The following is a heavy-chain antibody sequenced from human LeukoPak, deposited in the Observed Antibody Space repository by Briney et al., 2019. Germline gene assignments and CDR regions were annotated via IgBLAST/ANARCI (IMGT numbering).Heavy chain of an antibody. CDR2: ISAYNGNT. J-gene: IGHJ4*02. D-gene: IGHD3-22*01. Sequence: ASVKVSCKASGYTFTSYGISWVRQAPGQGLEWMGWISAYNGNTNYAQKLQGRVTMTTDTSTSTAYMELRSPRSDDTAVYYCARSYYYDSSGKFDYWGQGTLVTVPS. CDR3: ARSYYYDSSGKFDY. CDR1: GYTFTSYG. V-gene: IGHV1-18*01.